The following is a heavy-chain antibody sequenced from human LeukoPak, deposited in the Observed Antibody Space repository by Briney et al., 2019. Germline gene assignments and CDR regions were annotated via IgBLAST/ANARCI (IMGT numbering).Heavy chain of an antibody. CDR1: GFTVSSSY. CDR3: ARAFVTAAGFFDT. Sequence: GGSLRLSCAASGFTVSSSYMSWVRQAPGKGLEWVSDIYSGGDTHYAGSVKGRFTISRDNSVNTLYLQMNSLRTEETAVYYCARAFVTAAGFFDTWGQGTLVTVSS. D-gene: IGHD6-13*01. V-gene: IGHV3-66*02. J-gene: IGHJ4*02. CDR2: IYSGGDT.